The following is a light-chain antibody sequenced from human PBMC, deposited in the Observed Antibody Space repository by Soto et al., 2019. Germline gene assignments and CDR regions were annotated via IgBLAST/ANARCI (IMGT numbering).Light chain of an antibody. Sequence: QSALTQPASVSGSPGQSITISCTGTSSDVGAYIYVSWYQHQPGKAPKLMIYEVSNRPSGVSNRFSGSKSGNTASLTISGLQAEDEADYYCSSYTSSSTLYVFGTGTQLTVL. CDR2: EVS. CDR3: SSYTSSSTLYV. V-gene: IGLV2-14*01. CDR1: SSDVGAYIY. J-gene: IGLJ1*01.